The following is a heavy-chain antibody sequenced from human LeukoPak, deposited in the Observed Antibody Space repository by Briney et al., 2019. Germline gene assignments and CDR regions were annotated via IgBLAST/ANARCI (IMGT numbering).Heavy chain of an antibody. CDR1: GFTFSTYS. Sequence: GGSLTLSCTASGFTFSTYSMNWVRQAPGKGLEWVSYISSSCSTIYYADPVKRRFPISREIPKHSLYVQKNSLRAEDTAVYYCARDLGEYGATRFYYWGERNLGTASS. CDR2: ISSSCSTI. J-gene: IGHJ4*02. D-gene: IGHD4-17*01. CDR3: ARDLGEYGATRFYY. V-gene: IGHV3-48*01.